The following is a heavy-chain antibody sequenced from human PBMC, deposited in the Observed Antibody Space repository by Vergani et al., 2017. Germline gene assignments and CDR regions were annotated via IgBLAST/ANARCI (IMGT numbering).Heavy chain of an antibody. CDR3: ARVGHLVAVTGEGPSLDL. Sequence: EVQLLESGGDLVQPGGSLRLSCAASGSTFSSYAMNWVRQAPGKGLEWVSYISRSSSTIYYADSVKGRFTISRDNARNSLHLQMNNLRAEDTAVYYCARVGHLVAVTGEGPSLDLWGRGTLVTVSS. D-gene: IGHD2-21*02. CDR2: ISRSSSTI. J-gene: IGHJ2*01. V-gene: IGHV3-48*01. CDR1: GSTFSSYA.